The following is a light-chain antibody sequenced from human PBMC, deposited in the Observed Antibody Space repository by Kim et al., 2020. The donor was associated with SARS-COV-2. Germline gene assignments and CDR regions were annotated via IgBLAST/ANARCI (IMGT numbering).Light chain of an antibody. CDR2: DVS. Sequence: SITISCTGTSSDGGGYNYVSWYQQHPGKAPKLMIYDVSKRPSGVSNRFSGSKSGNTASLTISGLQAEDEADYYCSSYTSSSTFYVVFGGGTKLTVL. J-gene: IGLJ2*01. V-gene: IGLV2-14*04. CDR3: SSYTSSSTFYVV. CDR1: SSDGGGYNY.